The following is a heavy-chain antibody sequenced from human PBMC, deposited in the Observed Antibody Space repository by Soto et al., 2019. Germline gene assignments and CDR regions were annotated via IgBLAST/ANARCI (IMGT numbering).Heavy chain of an antibody. CDR1: GFTFTSYE. CDR3: ARDPPNFYYYGMDV. V-gene: IGHV3-48*03. CDR2: ISSSGAGT. J-gene: IGHJ6*02. Sequence: PGGSLRLSCAASGFTFTSYEMHWVRQAPGKGLEWISYISSSGAGTHYADSVKGRFTISRDNAKNSVYLEMSSLRDEDSAVYYCARDPPNFYYYGMDVWGQGTTVTVSS.